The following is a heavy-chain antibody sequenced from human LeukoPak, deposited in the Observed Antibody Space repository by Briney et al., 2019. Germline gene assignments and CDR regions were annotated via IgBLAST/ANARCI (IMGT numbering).Heavy chain of an antibody. J-gene: IGHJ6*02. Sequence: GGSLRLSCTASGLTLSSYAMSWVRQAPGKGLEWVPAISGSGGSTYYADSVKGRFTISRDNSKNTLYLQMNSLRAEDTAVYYCAKGTMVRGVIKGYYYYGMDVWGQGPTVTVSS. CDR1: GLTLSSYA. V-gene: IGHV3-23*01. D-gene: IGHD3-10*01. CDR3: AKGTMVRGVIKGYYYYGMDV. CDR2: ISGSGGST.